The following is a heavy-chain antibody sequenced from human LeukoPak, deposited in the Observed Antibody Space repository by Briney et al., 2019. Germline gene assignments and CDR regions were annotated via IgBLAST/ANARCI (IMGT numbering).Heavy chain of an antibody. CDR2: IFYSGST. J-gene: IGHJ6*03. Sequence: NTSETLSLTCTVSSGSISTSNYYWGWVRQPPGKALEWIGNIFYSGSTYYSPSLKSRVTISLDTSKNQFSLKLSSVTAADTAVYYCARGRKDDSSSWYVYYYYYMDVWGKGTTVTVSS. D-gene: IGHD6-13*01. CDR1: SGSISTSNYY. CDR3: ARGRKDDSSSWYVYYYYYMDV. V-gene: IGHV4-39*07.